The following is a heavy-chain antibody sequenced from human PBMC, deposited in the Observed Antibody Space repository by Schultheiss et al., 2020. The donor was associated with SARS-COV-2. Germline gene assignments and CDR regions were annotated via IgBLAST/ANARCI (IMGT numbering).Heavy chain of an antibody. CDR2: ISYDGSNK. Sequence: GGSLRLSCAASGFTFSSYGMHWVRQAPGKGLEWVAVISYDGSNKYYADSVKGRFTISRDNSKNTLYLQMNSLRAEDTAVYYCAKDRWQLDYYYYGMDVWGQGTTVTVSS. CDR1: GFTFSSYG. V-gene: IGHV3-30*18. J-gene: IGHJ6*02. CDR3: AKDRWQLDYYYYGMDV. D-gene: IGHD6-6*01.